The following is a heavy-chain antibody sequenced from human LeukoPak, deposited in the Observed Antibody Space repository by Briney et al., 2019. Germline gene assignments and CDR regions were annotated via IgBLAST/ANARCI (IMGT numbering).Heavy chain of an antibody. D-gene: IGHD5-24*01. Sequence: SETLSLTCTVSGGSISSYYWSWIRQPPGKGLEWIGYIYYSGSTNYNPSLKSRVTISVDTSKNQFSLKLSSVTAADTAVYYCARPRGNVEMATNPFDYWGQGTLVTVSS. V-gene: IGHV4-59*01. CDR1: GGSISSYY. J-gene: IGHJ4*02. CDR2: IYYSGST. CDR3: ARPRGNVEMATNPFDY.